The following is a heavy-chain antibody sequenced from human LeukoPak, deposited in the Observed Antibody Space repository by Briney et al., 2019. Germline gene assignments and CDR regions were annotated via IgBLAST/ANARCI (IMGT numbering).Heavy chain of an antibody. D-gene: IGHD4-17*01. CDR1: GGSFSGYY. Sequence: SETLSLTCAVYGGSFSGYYWSWIRQPPGKGLGWIGEINHSGSTNYNPSLKSRVTISVDTSKNQFSLKLSSVAAADTAVYYCARGGVGLRYPFFDYWGQGTLVTVSS. CDR2: INHSGST. CDR3: ARGGVGLRYPFFDY. V-gene: IGHV4-34*01. J-gene: IGHJ4*02.